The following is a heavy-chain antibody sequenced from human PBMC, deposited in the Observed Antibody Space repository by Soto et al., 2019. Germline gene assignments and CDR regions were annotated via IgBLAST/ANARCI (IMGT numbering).Heavy chain of an antibody. CDR1: GGTFSSHT. Sequence: QVQWVQSGAEVKKPGSSVKVSCKASGGTFSSHTFSWVRQAPGQGLEWMGRIIPALGTATYAQKFQGRVTITADESATTVYMELNSLRSEDTAVYYCARPDFGDYWYFDLWGRGTLVTVSS. J-gene: IGHJ2*01. D-gene: IGHD4-17*01. V-gene: IGHV1-69*08. CDR2: IIPALGTA. CDR3: ARPDFGDYWYFDL.